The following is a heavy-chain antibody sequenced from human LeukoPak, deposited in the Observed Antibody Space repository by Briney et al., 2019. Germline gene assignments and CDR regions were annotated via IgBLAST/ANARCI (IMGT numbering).Heavy chain of an antibody. CDR2: IKSKTDGGTT. D-gene: IGHD6-13*01. Sequence: GGSLRLSCAASGFTFSNAWMSWVRQAPGKGLEWVGRIKSKTDGGTTDYAAPVKGRFTLSRDDSKNTLYLQMNSLKTEDTAVYYCTASYSSSLPFDYWGQGTLVTVSS. V-gene: IGHV3-15*01. CDR3: TASYSSSLPFDY. J-gene: IGHJ4*02. CDR1: GFTFSNAW.